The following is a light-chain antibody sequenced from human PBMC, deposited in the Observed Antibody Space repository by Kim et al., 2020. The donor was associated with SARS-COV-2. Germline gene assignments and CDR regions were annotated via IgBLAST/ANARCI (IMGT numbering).Light chain of an antibody. CDR2: DDS. Sequence: SYELTQPLSVSVAPGKTARITCGGNNTGSKSVHWYQQKPGQAPVLVVYDDSDRPSGIPERFSGSDSGNTATLTISRVEAGDEADYFCQVWDSSSDLVVFGGGTQLTVL. CDR3: QVWDSSSDLVV. V-gene: IGLV3-21*03. J-gene: IGLJ2*01. CDR1: NTGSKS.